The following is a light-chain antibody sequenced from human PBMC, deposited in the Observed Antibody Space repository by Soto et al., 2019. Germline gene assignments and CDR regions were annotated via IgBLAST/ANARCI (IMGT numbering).Light chain of an antibody. CDR3: TSWTTSTTMI. J-gene: IGLJ2*01. CDR1: SSDIGAYNF. V-gene: IGLV2-14*03. CDR2: DVN. Sequence: QSVLTQPASVSVSPGQSITISCPGTSSDIGAYNFVSWYQQHPGKAPKLMLYDVNIRPSGVSNRFSGSKSGNTASLTISGLQAEDEADYYCTSWTTSTTMIFGGGTKVTVL.